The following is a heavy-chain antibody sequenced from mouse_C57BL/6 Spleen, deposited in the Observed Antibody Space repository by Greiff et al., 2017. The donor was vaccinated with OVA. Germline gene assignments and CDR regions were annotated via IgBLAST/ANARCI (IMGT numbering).Heavy chain of an antibody. Sequence: QVQLKQPGAELVRPGTSVKLSCKASGYTFTSYWMHWVKQRPGQGLEWIGVIDPSDSYTNYTQKFKGKATFTVDTSSSTAYMQLSSLTSEDPAVYYCARGPDYAWFAYWGQGTLVTVSA. CDR3: ARGPDYAWFAY. CDR1: GYTFTSYW. V-gene: IGHV1-59*01. CDR2: IDPSDSYT. J-gene: IGHJ3*01. D-gene: IGHD2-4*01.